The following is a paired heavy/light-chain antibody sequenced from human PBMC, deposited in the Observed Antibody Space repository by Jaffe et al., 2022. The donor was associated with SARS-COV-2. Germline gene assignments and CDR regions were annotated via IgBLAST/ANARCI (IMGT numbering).Light chain of an antibody. V-gene: IGLV2-8*01. CDR2: EVN. CDR1: SSDVGGYNY. CDR3: SSYAGSNNLV. Sequence: QSALTQPPSASGSPGQSVTISCTGTSSDVGGYNYVSWYQQHPGKAPKLMIYEVNKRPSGVPDRFSASKSGNTASLTVSGLQAEDEADYYCSSYAGSNNLVFGGGTKLTVL. J-gene: IGLJ2*01.
Heavy chain of an antibody. D-gene: IGHD3-22*01. J-gene: IGHJ3*02. V-gene: IGHV1-18*01. CDR3: ARNPTSYSYDTSGRRGVFDI. Sequence: QVQLVQSGAEVKKPGASLKVSCKASGYTFTNYGIGWVRQAPGQGLEWMGWISAYNGETNYAQKLQGRATLTTDTSTSTAYMELRSLASDDTAVYYCARNPTSYSYDTSGRRGVFDIWGQGAMVTVSS. CDR1: GYTFTNYG. CDR2: ISAYNGET.